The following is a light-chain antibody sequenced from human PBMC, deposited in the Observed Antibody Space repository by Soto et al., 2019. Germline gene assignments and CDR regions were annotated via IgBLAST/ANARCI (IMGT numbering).Light chain of an antibody. CDR2: DVS. CDR1: SSDVGGYNY. Sequence: QSALTQPPSASXSPGXXXTISCTGTSSDVGGYNYVSWYQQHPGKAPKLMIYDVSNRPSGVSNRFSGSKSGNTASLTISGLQAEDEADYYCSSYTSSILFGGGTKLTVL. J-gene: IGLJ2*01. CDR3: SSYTSSIL. V-gene: IGLV2-14*01.